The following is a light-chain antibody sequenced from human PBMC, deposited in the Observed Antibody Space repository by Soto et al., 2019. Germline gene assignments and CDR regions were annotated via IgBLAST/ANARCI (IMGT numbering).Light chain of an antibody. CDR2: AAS. CDR3: QQANSFPRT. V-gene: IGKV1-12*01. J-gene: IGKJ5*01. CDR1: QGISRW. Sequence: DIQMTQSPSSMSASVGDRVTITCRASQGISRWLAWYQQKPGKAPKLLIYAASSLKSGVPSRFSGSGSGTDFTLTISSLQPEDFATYYCQQANSFPRTFGQGTRLEIK.